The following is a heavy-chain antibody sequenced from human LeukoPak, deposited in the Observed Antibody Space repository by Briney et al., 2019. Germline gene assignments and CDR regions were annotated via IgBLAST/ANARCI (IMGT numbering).Heavy chain of an antibody. CDR2: IFDNENT. J-gene: IGHJ3*02. Sequence: TXTVSSGSITSGGKSWSWIRQPPGKGLEWLGNIFDNENTVYNPSLRSQLTISLDTAKSPFSLKLTSVTAADTAIYXXXXXXXXTXXRXFDIWGXGXMDTVSS. CDR3: XXXXXXTXXRXFDI. V-gene: IGHV4-30-4*07. CDR1: SGSITSGGKS.